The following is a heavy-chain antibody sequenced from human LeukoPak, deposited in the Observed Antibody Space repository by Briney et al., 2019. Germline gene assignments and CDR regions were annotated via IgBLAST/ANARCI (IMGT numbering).Heavy chain of an antibody. CDR2: IKQDGSDK. CDR1: GFTFSSYW. CDR3: AGDEDIAAAGKGLDY. V-gene: IGHV3-7*01. J-gene: IGHJ4*02. D-gene: IGHD6-13*01. Sequence: PGGSLRLSCVASGFTFSSYWLSWVRQAPGKGLEWVANIKQDGSDKYYVDSVKGRFTISRDNAKNSLYLQMNSLRAEDTAVYYCAGDEDIAAAGKGLDYWGQGTLVTVSS.